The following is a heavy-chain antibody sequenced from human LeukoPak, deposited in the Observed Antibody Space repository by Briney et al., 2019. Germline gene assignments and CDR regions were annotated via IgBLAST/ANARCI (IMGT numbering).Heavy chain of an antibody. V-gene: IGHV3-33*01. CDR3: ARDNTYYYDSSGYYQDY. CDR2: IWYDGSNK. J-gene: IGHJ4*02. CDR1: GFTFSSYG. Sequence: PGGSLRLSCAASGFTFSSYGMHWVRQAPGKGLEWVAVIWYDGSNKYYADSVKGRFTISRDNSKNTLYLQMNSLRAEDTAVYYCARDNTYYYDSSGYYQDYWGQGTLVTVSS. D-gene: IGHD3-22*01.